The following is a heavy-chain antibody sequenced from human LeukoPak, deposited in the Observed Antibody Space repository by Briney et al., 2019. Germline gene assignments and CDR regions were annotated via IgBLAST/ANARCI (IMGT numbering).Heavy chain of an antibody. J-gene: IGHJ4*02. CDR2: ISWNSGSI. V-gene: IGHV3-9*01. CDR1: GFTFDDYA. CDR3: AKDKADY. Sequence: PGTSLRLSCAASGFTFDDYAMHWVRQAPGKGLEWVSGISWNSGSIGYADSVKGRFTISRDNAKNSLYLQMNSLRAEDTALYYCAKDKADYWGQGTLVTVSS.